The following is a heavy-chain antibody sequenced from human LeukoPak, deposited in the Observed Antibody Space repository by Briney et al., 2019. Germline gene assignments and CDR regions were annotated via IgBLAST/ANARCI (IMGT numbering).Heavy chain of an antibody. CDR3: AKGEEFQLLWSY. CDR2: ISGGGVT. D-gene: IGHD2-2*01. J-gene: IGHJ4*02. V-gene: IGHV3-23*01. Sequence: GGSLRLSCAASGFTFSSYAMSWVRQAPGKGLEWVSAISGGGVTYYADSVKGRFTISRDNSKNTLYLQVNSLRAEDTAVYYCAKGEEFQLLWSYWGQGTLVTVSS. CDR1: GFTFSSYA.